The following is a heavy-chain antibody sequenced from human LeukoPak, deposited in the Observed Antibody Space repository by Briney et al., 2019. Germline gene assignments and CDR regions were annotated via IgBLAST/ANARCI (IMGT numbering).Heavy chain of an antibody. CDR3: SRYNFARRRFSDCYSALCD. J-gene: IGHJ4*02. D-gene: IGHD2-21*02. V-gene: IGHV3-53*01. Sequence: GGSLRLSCTVSGVSIRSSTNGWGCQAPRKGLERVSIIYSGGDTYYSDSVKGRFTISRDNSKNTHYLQMNSMSVADTAAYHCSRYNFARRRFSDCYSALCDWGQGTLVTVSS. CDR1: GVSIRSST. CDR2: IYSGGDT.